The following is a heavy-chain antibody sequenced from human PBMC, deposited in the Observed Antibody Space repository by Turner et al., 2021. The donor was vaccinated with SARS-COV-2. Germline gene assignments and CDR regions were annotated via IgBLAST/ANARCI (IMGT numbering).Heavy chain of an antibody. CDR2: TGEKSKRNST. J-gene: IGHJ4*02. Sequence: DVQLVESAGGLVHPGVSLLLSGAGSGFTFSDQDMDWVRQGQGKGREGGGCTGEKSKRNSTEYAASLKGRFTISRDASENSWYLQIHSLRIEDTAMYYCAGFMSGTPFWGQGTLVTVSS. CDR1: GFTFSDQD. CDR3: AGFMSGTPF. V-gene: IGHV3-72*01. D-gene: IGHD3-16*01.